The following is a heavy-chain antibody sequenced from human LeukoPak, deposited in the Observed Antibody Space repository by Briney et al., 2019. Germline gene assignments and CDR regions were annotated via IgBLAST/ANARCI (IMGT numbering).Heavy chain of an antibody. CDR2: INPDGSTT. CDR3: TRAITYFYGSVTYDWFDS. D-gene: IGHD3-10*01. CDR1: GFTFSNYW. Sequence: GGSLRLSCAASGFTFSNYWMHWVRQDPGKGLVWVSFINPDGSTTNYADSVQGRFIISRDNAKNMVYLQMNSLRADDTAIYYCTRAITYFYGSVTYDWFDSWGQGTRVTVSS. V-gene: IGHV3-74*01. J-gene: IGHJ5*01.